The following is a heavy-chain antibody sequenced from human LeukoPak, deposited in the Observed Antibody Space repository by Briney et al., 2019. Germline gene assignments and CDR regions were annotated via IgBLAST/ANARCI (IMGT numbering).Heavy chain of an antibody. Sequence: PGGSLRLSCGASGFTFSRYAMSWVRQAPGKGLQWVSEIGGSGGAIYYADSVKGRFTISRDNSKNTLFLEMNSLRTEDTAVYYCARFYANEWALPHWGQGTLVTVSS. CDR3: ARFYANEWALPH. D-gene: IGHD1-26*01. J-gene: IGHJ4*02. CDR1: GFTFSRYA. CDR2: IGGSGGAI. V-gene: IGHV3-23*01.